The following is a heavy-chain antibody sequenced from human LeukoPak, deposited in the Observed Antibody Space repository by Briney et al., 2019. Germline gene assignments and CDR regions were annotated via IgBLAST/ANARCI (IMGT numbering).Heavy chain of an antibody. J-gene: IGHJ4*02. Sequence: ASVKVSCKASGYTFTSYDINWVRQATGQGLEWMGWMNPNSGNTGYAQKFQGRVTMTRNTSISTAYIELSSLRSEDTAVYYCARGVNSYGPPYYFDYWGQGTLVTVSS. V-gene: IGHV1-8*01. CDR2: MNPNSGNT. CDR1: GYTFTSYD. CDR3: ARGVNSYGPPYYFDY. D-gene: IGHD5-18*01.